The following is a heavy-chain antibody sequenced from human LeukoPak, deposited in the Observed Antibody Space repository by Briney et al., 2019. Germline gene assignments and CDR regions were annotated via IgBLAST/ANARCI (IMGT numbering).Heavy chain of an antibody. J-gene: IGHJ6*03. D-gene: IGHD4-17*01. CDR2: IIPIFGTA. V-gene: IGHV1-69*05. Sequence: GASVKVSCKASGGTFSSYAISWVRQAPGQGLEWMGGIIPIFGTANYAQKFQGGVTITTDESTSTAYMELSSLRSEDTAVYYCAIIYDYGDYGAYYYYMDVWGKGTTVTVSS. CDR1: GGTFSSYA. CDR3: AIIYDYGDYGAYYYYMDV.